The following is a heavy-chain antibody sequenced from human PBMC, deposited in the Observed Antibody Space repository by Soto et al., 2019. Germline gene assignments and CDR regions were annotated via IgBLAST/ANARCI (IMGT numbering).Heavy chain of an antibody. V-gene: IGHV4-59*01. D-gene: IGHD6-13*01. CDR1: GDSINHYY. Sequence: SETLSLTCTVSGDSINHYYWSWIRQPPGKRPEWIGYIYYTGSTTYNPSLESRVTMSVDTFRNQFSLKLSSVNAADTAVYYCAKYRRTEAEGFTLDYWGRGTLVTVSS. CDR2: IYYTGST. CDR3: AKYRRTEAEGFTLDY. J-gene: IGHJ4*02.